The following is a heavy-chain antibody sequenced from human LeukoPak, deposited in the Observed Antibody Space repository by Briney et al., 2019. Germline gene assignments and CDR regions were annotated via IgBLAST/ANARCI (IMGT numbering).Heavy chain of an antibody. CDR2: IRVGDVT. Sequence: GGSLRLSCAASGFAVSNKFMYWVRQAPGKGLEWVSVIRVGDVTHYADSVKGRFTTSRDNSKNMLYLQMNSLSAEDTAVYYCARGPGYSSGWYVLSVDYWGQGTLVTVSS. CDR1: GFAVSNKF. J-gene: IGHJ4*02. V-gene: IGHV3-53*05. CDR3: ARGPGYSSGWYVLSVDY. D-gene: IGHD6-19*01.